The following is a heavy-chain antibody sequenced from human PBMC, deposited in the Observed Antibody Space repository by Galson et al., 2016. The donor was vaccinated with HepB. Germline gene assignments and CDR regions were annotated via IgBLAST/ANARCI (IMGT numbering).Heavy chain of an antibody. Sequence: SLRLSCAASGFTFSNYGMTWVRQAPGKGLEVVSSISRSGDSTDYADSVKGRFTISRDNSKNTLSLQLNSLTADETAIYYCVQGSTAPAVWGKGTTVTVSS. CDR2: ISRSGDST. D-gene: IGHD1-26*01. V-gene: IGHV3-23*01. J-gene: IGHJ6*04. CDR3: VQGSTAPAV. CDR1: GFTFSNYG.